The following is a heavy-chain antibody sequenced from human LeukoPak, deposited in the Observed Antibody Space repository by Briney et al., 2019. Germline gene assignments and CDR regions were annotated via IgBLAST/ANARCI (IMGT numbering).Heavy chain of an antibody. CDR1: GGTFSSYA. J-gene: IGHJ6*02. D-gene: IGHD2-2*01. V-gene: IGHV1-69*01. Sequence: SVKVSCKASGGTFSSYAISWVRQAPGQGLEWMGGIIPIFGTANCAQKFQGRVTITADESTSTAYMELSSLRSEDTAVYYCARDLVVPAAMPNYYYYGMDVWGQGTTVTVSS. CDR2: IIPIFGTA. CDR3: ARDLVVPAAMPNYYYYGMDV.